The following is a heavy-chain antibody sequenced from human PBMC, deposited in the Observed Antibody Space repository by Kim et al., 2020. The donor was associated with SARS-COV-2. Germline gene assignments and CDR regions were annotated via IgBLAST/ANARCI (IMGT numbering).Heavy chain of an antibody. J-gene: IGHJ4*02. CDR3: ARDQSTGNYYFNSGSYSGFDY. Sequence: GGSLRLSCGASGFNFRNYGMHWVRQAPGKGLEWVAAISSDGFNKNHADSVKGRFTVSRDNSKKILYLQMSGLRVEDSAVYYCARDQSTGNYYFNSGSYSGFDYWGQGNLVTVSS. D-gene: IGHD3-10*01. CDR2: ISSDGFNK. V-gene: IGHV3-33*05. CDR1: GFNFRNYG.